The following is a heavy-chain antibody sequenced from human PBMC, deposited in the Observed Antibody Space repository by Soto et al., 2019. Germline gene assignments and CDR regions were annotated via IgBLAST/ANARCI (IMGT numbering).Heavy chain of an antibody. CDR3: ARGFPLWVAP. D-gene: IGHD3-3*01. J-gene: IGHJ5*02. V-gene: IGHV4-31*03. CDR1: GGSISSGGYY. CDR2: IYYSGST. Sequence: SETLSLTCTVSGGSISSGGYYWSWIRQHPGKGLECIGYIYYSGSTYYNPSLKSRVTISVDTSKNQFSLKLSSVTAADTAVYYCARGFPLWVAPWGQGTLVTVSS.